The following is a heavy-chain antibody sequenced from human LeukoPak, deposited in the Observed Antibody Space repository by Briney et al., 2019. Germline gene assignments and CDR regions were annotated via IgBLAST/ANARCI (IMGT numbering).Heavy chain of an antibody. CDR1: GFTFSSYA. V-gene: IGHV3-23*01. J-gene: IGHJ4*02. Sequence: GGSLRLSCAASGFTFSSYAMSWVRQAPGKGLEWVSAISGSGGSTYYADSVKGRFTISRDNSKNTLYLQMNSLRAEDTAVYYCAKGDYSNYEVDYFDYWGQGTLVTVSS. D-gene: IGHD4-11*01. CDR3: AKGDYSNYEVDYFDY. CDR2: ISGSGGST.